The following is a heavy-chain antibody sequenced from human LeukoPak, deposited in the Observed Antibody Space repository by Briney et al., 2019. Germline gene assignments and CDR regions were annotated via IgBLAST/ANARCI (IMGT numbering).Heavy chain of an antibody. CDR3: ARSRSYQEDFWYFDL. D-gene: IGHD1-26*01. J-gene: IGHJ2*01. Sequence: SETLSLTCTVSGGSISSYYWSWIRQPPGKGLEWIGYIYHSGSTDYNPSIRSRVTISVDTSKNQFSLKLSSVTAADTAVYYCARSRSYQEDFWYFDLWGRGTLVTVSS. CDR1: GGSISSYY. V-gene: IGHV4-4*08. CDR2: IYHSGST.